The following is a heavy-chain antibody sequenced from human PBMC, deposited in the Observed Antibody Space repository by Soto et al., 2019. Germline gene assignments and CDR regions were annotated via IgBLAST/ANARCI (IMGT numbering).Heavy chain of an antibody. D-gene: IGHD3-22*01. J-gene: IGHJ3*02. V-gene: IGHV1-69*01. CDR2: IIPIFGTA. CDR1: GGSFSSYA. Sequence: VKGSYNASGGSFSSYAISWVRQAPGQGLEWMGGIIPIFGTANYAQKFQGRVTITADESTSTAYMELSSLRSEDTAVYYCARVDEYYNDSSGEVDAFDIWGQGTMVTVSS. CDR3: ARVDEYYNDSSGEVDAFDI.